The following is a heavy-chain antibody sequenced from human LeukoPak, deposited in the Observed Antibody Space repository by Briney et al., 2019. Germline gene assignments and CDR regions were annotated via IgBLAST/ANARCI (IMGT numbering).Heavy chain of an antibody. Sequence: PGGSLRLSCAASGFTFSSYSMNWVRQAPGKGLEWVSSISSSSSYIYYADSVKGRFTISRDNAKNSLYLQMNSLRAEDTAVYYCARDMDSSGWYRRFDYWGQGTLVTVSS. V-gene: IGHV3-21*01. CDR2: ISSSSSYI. CDR1: GFTFSSYS. J-gene: IGHJ4*02. CDR3: ARDMDSSGWYRRFDY. D-gene: IGHD6-19*01.